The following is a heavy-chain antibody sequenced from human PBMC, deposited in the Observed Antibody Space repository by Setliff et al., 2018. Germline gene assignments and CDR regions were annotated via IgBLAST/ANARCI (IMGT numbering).Heavy chain of an antibody. J-gene: IGHJ4*02. CDR2: SIPMYRTT. Sequence: SVNVSCKASGGTFSRYAISWVRQAPGQGLEWMGGSIPMYRTTKYAQKFQGRVTITTDESTTTAYMELSSLRSEDTAVYYCATGPDIGEFGGNYFNYWGQGTLVTVSS. CDR1: GGTFSRYA. D-gene: IGHD2-15*01. V-gene: IGHV1-69*05. CDR3: ATGPDIGEFGGNYFNY.